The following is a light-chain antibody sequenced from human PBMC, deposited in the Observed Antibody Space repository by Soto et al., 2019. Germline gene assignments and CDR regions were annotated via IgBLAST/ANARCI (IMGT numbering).Light chain of an antibody. CDR2: LNIDGSH. V-gene: IGLV4-69*01. CDR3: QTWGTGLWV. CDR1: SGHSSYA. J-gene: IGLJ3*02. Sequence: QPVLTQSPSASASLGASVKLTCTLSSGHSSYAIAWHQQQPEKGPRYLMKLNIDGSHSKGDGIPDRFSGSSSGAERYLTISSLQSEDEADYYCQTWGTGLWVFGGGTKLTVL.